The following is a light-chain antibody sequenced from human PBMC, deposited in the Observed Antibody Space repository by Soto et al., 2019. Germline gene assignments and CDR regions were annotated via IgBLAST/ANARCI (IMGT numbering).Light chain of an antibody. CDR3: QQSSGIPYT. CDR2: AAS. J-gene: IGKJ2*01. CDR1: QTISTY. Sequence: DIQMTQSPSSLSASVGDRVTITCRARQTISTYLNWYQQNPGKAPKLLIYAASSLQNGVTSRFSDSASGTDITLTIRSLQPEDFATYFCQQSSGIPYTFGQGTKLEIK. V-gene: IGKV1-39*01.